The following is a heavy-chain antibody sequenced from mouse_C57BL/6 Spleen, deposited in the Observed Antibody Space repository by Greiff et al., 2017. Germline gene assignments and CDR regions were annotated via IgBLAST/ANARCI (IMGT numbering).Heavy chain of an antibody. D-gene: IGHD2-5*01. CDR3: ARYYSNAPYAMDY. CDR1: GYTFTSYW. Sequence: VQLQQPGAELVRPGSSVKLSCKASGYTFTSYWMHWVKQRPIQGLEWIGNIDPSDSETHYNQKFKDKATLTVDKSASTAYMQLSSRTSEDSAVYYCARYYSNAPYAMDYGGQGTSVTVSS. J-gene: IGHJ4*01. V-gene: IGHV1-52*01. CDR2: IDPSDSET.